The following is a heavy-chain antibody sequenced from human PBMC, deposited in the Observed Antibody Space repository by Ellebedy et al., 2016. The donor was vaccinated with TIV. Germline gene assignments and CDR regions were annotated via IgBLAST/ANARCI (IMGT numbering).Heavy chain of an antibody. V-gene: IGHV1-3*04. CDR1: GHSFTSYG. Sequence: ASVKVSCXASGHSFTSYGIHWVRQAPGQSLEWMGWINTGNDITKYSQKLQGRVTITRDYMELSGLMSEDTAVYYYATREWQDPMDVWGQGTTVTVSS. D-gene: IGHD3-3*01. CDR2: INTGNDIT. CDR3: ATREWQDPMDV. J-gene: IGHJ6*02.